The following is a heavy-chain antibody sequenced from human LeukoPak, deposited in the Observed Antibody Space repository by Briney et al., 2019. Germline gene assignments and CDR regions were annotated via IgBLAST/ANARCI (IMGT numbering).Heavy chain of an antibody. CDR3: ARDMAAAGTKHAFDF. Sequence: ASVKVSCKASGYTFTGYYMHWVRQAPGQGLEWMGWINPNSGGTNYAQKFQGRVTMTRDTSISTAYMELSRLRSDDTAVYYCARDMAAAGTKHAFDFWGQGTMVTVSS. V-gene: IGHV1-2*02. D-gene: IGHD6-13*01. CDR2: INPNSGGT. J-gene: IGHJ3*01. CDR1: GYTFTGYY.